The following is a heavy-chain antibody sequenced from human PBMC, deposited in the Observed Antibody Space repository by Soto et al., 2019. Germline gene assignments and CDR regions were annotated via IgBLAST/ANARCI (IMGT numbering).Heavy chain of an antibody. V-gene: IGHV3-72*01. Sequence: GGSLRLSCAASGFTFSDHYMDWVRQAPGKGLEWVGRSRNKANRYTTEYAASVKGRFTISRDDSKNSLYLQMNSLKTEDTAVYYCASLVCSGGRCYNFDYWGQGTLVTVSS. CDR1: GFTFSDHY. J-gene: IGHJ4*02. CDR2: SRNKANRYTT. CDR3: ASLVCSGGRCYNFDY. D-gene: IGHD2-15*01.